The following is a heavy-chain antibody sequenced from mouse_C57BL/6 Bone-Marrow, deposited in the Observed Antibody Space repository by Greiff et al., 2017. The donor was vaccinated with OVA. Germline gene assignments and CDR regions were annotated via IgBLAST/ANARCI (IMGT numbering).Heavy chain of an antibody. Sequence: VQLKQSGAELVKPGASVKLSCTASGFNIKDYYMHWVKQRTEQGLEWIGRIDPEDGETKYAPKFQGKAPITADTSSNTAYLQLSSLTAEDTAVYYCAREGITTVGDLDYWGQGTTLTVSS. D-gene: IGHD1-1*01. J-gene: IGHJ2*01. CDR1: GFNIKDYY. CDR2: IDPEDGET. CDR3: AREGITTVGDLDY. V-gene: IGHV14-2*01.